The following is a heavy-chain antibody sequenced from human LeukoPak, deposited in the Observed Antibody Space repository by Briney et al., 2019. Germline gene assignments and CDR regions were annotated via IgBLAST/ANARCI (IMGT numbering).Heavy chain of an antibody. Sequence: ASVKVSCKASGYTFTGYYMHWVRQAPGQGLEWMGRINPNSGGRNYAQKFQGRVTMTRDTSISTAYMELSRLRSDDTAVYYCAGATLLNWFDPWGQGTLVTVSS. J-gene: IGHJ5*02. CDR3: AGATLLNWFDP. D-gene: IGHD2-21*01. CDR1: GYTFTGYY. V-gene: IGHV1-2*06. CDR2: INPNSGGR.